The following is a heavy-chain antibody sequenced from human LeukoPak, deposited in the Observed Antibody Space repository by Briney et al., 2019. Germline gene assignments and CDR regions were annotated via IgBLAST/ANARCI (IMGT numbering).Heavy chain of an antibody. CDR3: ASCSGGSCSIFDY. V-gene: IGHV3-66*01. Sequence: GGSLRLSCAASGSTVSSNYMSWVRQAPGKGLEWVSVIYSGGSTYYADSVKGRFTISRDNSKNTLYLQMNSLRAEDTAVYYCASCSGGSCSIFDYWGQGTLVTVSS. CDR2: IYSGGST. J-gene: IGHJ4*02. CDR1: GSTVSSNY. D-gene: IGHD2-15*01.